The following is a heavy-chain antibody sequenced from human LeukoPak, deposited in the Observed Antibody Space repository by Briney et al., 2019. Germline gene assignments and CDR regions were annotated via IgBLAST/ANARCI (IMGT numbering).Heavy chain of an antibody. V-gene: IGHV1-46*01. J-gene: IGHJ6*02. Sequence: ASVTVSCKASGYTFTSYYMHWVRQAPGQGLEWMGIINPSGGSTSYAQKFQGRVTMTRDTSTSTVYMELSSLRSEDTAVYYCARDRRYCSSTSCYLLDYYYGMDVWGQGTTVTVSS. CDR3: ARDRRYCSSTSCYLLDYYYGMDV. CDR1: GYTFTSYY. CDR2: INPSGGST. D-gene: IGHD2-2*01.